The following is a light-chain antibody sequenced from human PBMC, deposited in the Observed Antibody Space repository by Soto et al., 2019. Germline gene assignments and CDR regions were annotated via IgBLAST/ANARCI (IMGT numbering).Light chain of an antibody. CDR1: QSFTSW. V-gene: IGKV1-5*03. J-gene: IGKJ1*01. CDR2: KAS. Sequence: DIQMTQSTSTLSASVGDRVTITCRASQSFTSWLAWYQQKPGKAPKLLIHKASNLQSGVPARFSGSESGTEFTLTISSRQPDDFATYYCQQYNTYPWTFGQGTKVEIK. CDR3: QQYNTYPWT.